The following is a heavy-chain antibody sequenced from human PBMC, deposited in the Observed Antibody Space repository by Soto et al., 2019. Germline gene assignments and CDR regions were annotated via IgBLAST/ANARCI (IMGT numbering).Heavy chain of an antibody. CDR1: GGSISSYY. Sequence: PSEPLSLTCTASGGSISSYYWSWIRQPAGKGLEWIGRIYTSGSTNSNPSLKSRVTMSVDTSKNQFSLKLRSVTAADTAVYVGARDFQRSGIGPWGQGTAVTVSS. J-gene: IGHJ5*02. D-gene: IGHD1-1*01. CDR3: ARDFQRSGIGP. V-gene: IGHV4-4*07. CDR2: IYTSGST.